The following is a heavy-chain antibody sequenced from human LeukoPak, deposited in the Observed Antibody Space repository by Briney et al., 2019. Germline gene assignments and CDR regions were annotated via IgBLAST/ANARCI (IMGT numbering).Heavy chain of an antibody. D-gene: IGHD3-3*01. Sequence: GGSLRLSCAASGFTFDDYAMHWVRQAPGKGLEWVSGISWNSGSIGYADSVKGRFTISRDNAKNSLYLQMNSLRAEDTAVYYCARDLSYDFWSGYYLDYWGQGTLVTVSS. CDR2: ISWNSGSI. CDR3: ARDLSYDFWSGYYLDY. V-gene: IGHV3-9*01. CDR1: GFTFDDYA. J-gene: IGHJ4*02.